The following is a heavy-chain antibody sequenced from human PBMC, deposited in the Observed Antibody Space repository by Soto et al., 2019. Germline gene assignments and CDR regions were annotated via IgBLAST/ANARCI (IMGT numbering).Heavy chain of an antibody. CDR1: GGTFSSYT. J-gene: IGHJ4*02. CDR2: IIPILGIA. Sequence: QVQLVQSGAEVKKPGSSVKVSCKASGGTFSSYTISWVRQAXXQGLEWMGRIIPILGIANYAQKFQGRVTITADKSTSTAYMELSSLRSEDTAVYYCATDSSGPLDYWGQGTLVTVSS. V-gene: IGHV1-69*02. D-gene: IGHD6-19*01. CDR3: ATDSSGPLDY.